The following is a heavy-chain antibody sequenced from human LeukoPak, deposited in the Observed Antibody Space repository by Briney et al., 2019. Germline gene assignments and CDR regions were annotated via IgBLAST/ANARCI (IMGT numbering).Heavy chain of an antibody. J-gene: IGHJ5*02. CDR3: ARDMVPYYYGSGSPNNWFDP. V-gene: IGHV1-2*02. Sequence: ASVKVSCKASGYTFTGYYMHWVRQAPGQGLEWMGWINPNSGGTNYAQKFQGRVTMTRDTSISTAYMELSRLRSDDTAVYYCARDMVPYYYGSGSPNNWFDPWGQGTLVTVSS. CDR2: INPNSGGT. D-gene: IGHD3-10*01. CDR1: GYTFTGYY.